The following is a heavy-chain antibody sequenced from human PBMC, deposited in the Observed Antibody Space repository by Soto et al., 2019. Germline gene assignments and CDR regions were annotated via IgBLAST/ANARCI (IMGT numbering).Heavy chain of an antibody. CDR2: IDPSDSYT. J-gene: IGHJ6*02. CDR3: ARHVAPAPYGMDV. V-gene: IGHV5-10-1*01. D-gene: IGHD5-12*01. CDR1: GYSFTSYW. Sequence: PGESLKISCKGSGYSFTSYWLSCVRQMPGKGLEWMVRIDPSDSYTNYSPSFQGHVTISADKSISTAYLQWSSLKASDTAMYYCARHVAPAPYGMDVWGQGTTVTVSS.